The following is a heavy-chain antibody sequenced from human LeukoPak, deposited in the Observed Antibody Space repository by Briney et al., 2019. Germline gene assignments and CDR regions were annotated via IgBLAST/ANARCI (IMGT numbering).Heavy chain of an antibody. Sequence: SETLSLTCAVYGGSFSGYYRSWIRQPPGKGLEWIGEINHSGSTNYNPSLKSRVTISVDTSKNQFSLKLSSVTAADTAVYYCANMFRGSGNSNSSWFDPWGQGTLVTVSS. V-gene: IGHV4-34*01. J-gene: IGHJ5*02. D-gene: IGHD3-10*02. CDR1: GGSFSGYY. CDR3: ANMFRGSGNSNSSWFDP. CDR2: INHSGST.